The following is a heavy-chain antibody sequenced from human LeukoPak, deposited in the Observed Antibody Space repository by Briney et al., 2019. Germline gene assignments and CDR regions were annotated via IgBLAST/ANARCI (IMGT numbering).Heavy chain of an antibody. J-gene: IGHJ6*02. D-gene: IGHD4-11*01. V-gene: IGHV3-23*01. Sequence: PGGSLRPSCAASGFTFSSYAMSWVRQAPGKGLEWVSAISGSGGSTYYADSVKGRFTISRDNSKNTLYLQMNSLRAEDTAVYYCAKDRATVTTVFATDGMDVWGQGTTVTVSS. CDR2: ISGSGGST. CDR3: AKDRATVTTVFATDGMDV. CDR1: GFTFSSYA.